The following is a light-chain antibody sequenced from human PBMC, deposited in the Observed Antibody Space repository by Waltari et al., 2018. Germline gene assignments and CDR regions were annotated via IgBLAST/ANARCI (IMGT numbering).Light chain of an antibody. CDR2: KNN. Sequence: QSVLTQPPSASGTPGQKVTISCNGSSSNTGSNYVYWYQQFPGTSPNLLIFKNNQRPSGVPDRFSDSKSGTSASLAINGLRSEDEADYYCAAWDDSLSGLVLGGGTKVTVL. V-gene: IGLV1-47*01. CDR3: AAWDDSLSGLV. J-gene: IGLJ3*02. CDR1: SSNTGSNY.